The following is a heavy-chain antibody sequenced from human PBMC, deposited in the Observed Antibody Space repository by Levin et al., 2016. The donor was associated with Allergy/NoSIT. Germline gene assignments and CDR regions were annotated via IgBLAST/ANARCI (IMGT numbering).Heavy chain of an antibody. D-gene: IGHD3-22*01. CDR1: GYTFTGYY. CDR3: ARVIYDSSGYYHNWFDP. CDR2: INPNSGGT. J-gene: IGHJ5*02. V-gene: IGHV1-2*02. Sequence: ASVKVSCKASGYTFTGYYMHWVRQAPGQGLEWMGWINPNSGGTNYAQKFQGRVTMTRDTSISTAYMELSRLRSDDTAVYYCARVIYDSSGYYHNWFDPWGQGTLVTVSS.